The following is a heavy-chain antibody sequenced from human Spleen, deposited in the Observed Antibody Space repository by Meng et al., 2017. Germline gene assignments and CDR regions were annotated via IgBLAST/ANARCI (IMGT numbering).Heavy chain of an antibody. Sequence: ASVKVSCKASGYTFTSYGISWVRQAPGQGLEWMGRIDPKNGDTHYAQKFQGRVTMTGDTSISTAYMDLSGLRSDDTAVYYCARDEDISAAGKLFGDYWGQGTLVTVSS. D-gene: IGHD6-13*01. CDR1: GYTFTSYG. V-gene: IGHV1-2*06. CDR3: ARDEDISAAGKLFGDY. J-gene: IGHJ4*02. CDR2: IDPKNGDT.